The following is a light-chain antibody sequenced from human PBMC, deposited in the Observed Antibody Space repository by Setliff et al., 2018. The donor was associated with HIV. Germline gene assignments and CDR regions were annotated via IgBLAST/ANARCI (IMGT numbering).Light chain of an antibody. J-gene: IGLJ2*01. CDR2: RND. Sequence: QSVLTQPPSASGTPGQRVTISCSGSSSNIGRNTVNWYQQLTGTAPKLLIYRNDQRPSGVPDRFSGSKSGTSASLAISGLRSEDEADYYCATWDDSLGGVVFGGGTKVTVL. CDR3: ATWDDSLGGVV. V-gene: IGLV1-47*01. CDR1: SSNIGRNT.